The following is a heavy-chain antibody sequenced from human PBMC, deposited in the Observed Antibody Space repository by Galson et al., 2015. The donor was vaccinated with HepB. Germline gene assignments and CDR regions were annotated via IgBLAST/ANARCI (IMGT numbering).Heavy chain of an antibody. CDR2: IWYDGSNK. V-gene: IGHV3-33*01. D-gene: IGHD6-13*01. Sequence: SLRLSCAASGFTFSSYGMHWVRQAPGKGLEWVAVIWYDGSNKYYADSVKGRFTISRDNSKNTLYLQMNSLRAEDTAVYYCARDRQQLPPYLYFDYWGQGTLVTVSS. CDR1: GFTFSSYG. CDR3: ARDRQQLPPYLYFDY. J-gene: IGHJ4*02.